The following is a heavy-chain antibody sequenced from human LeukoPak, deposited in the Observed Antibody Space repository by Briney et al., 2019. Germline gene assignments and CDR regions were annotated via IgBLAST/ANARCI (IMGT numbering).Heavy chain of an antibody. CDR3: ARYCSSTSCYAEAFDI. J-gene: IGHJ3*02. CDR2: IYYSGST. V-gene: IGHV4-59*01. D-gene: IGHD2-2*01. CDR1: GGSISSYY. Sequence: SETLSLTCTVSGGSISSYYWSWIRQPPGKGLEWIGYIYYSGSTNYNPSLKSRVTISVDTSKNQFSLKLSSVTAADTAVYYCARYCSSTSCYAEAFDIWGQGTMVTVPS.